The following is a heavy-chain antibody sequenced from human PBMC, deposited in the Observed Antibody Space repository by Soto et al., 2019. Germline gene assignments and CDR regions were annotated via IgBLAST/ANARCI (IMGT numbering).Heavy chain of an antibody. CDR1: GYSFSYYI. CDR2: INTGNGNT. D-gene: IGHD3-22*01. V-gene: IGHV1-3*04. Sequence: ASLKVSCKASGYSFSYYIMHWVRQAPGQRLEWMGWINTGNGNTKVSQKLQGRVIVTRDTSASTVYMELSNLRSEGTAVYYCARDRSGSAYPDYYFDYWGQGTLVTV. CDR3: ARDRSGSAYPDYYFDY. J-gene: IGHJ4*02.